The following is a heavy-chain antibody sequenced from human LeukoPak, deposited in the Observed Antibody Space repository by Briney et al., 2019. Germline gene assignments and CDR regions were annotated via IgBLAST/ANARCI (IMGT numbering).Heavy chain of an antibody. Sequence: SETLSLTCTVSGGSISSYYWSWIRQPAGKGLEWIGRIYTSGSTNYNPSLKSRVTMSVDTSKNQFSLKLSSVTAADTAVYYCARGTYYYGSGSYYNICFDYWGQGTLSPSPQ. J-gene: IGHJ4*02. D-gene: IGHD3-10*01. V-gene: IGHV4-4*07. CDR2: IYTSGST. CDR3: ARGTYYYGSGSYYNICFDY. CDR1: GGSISSYY.